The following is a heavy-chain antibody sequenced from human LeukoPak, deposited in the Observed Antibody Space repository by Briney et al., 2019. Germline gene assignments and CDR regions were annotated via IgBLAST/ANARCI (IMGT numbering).Heavy chain of an antibody. D-gene: IGHD3-16*02. CDR1: GFTFSSYA. V-gene: IGHV3-23*01. Sequence: QPGGSLRLSCAASGFTFSSYAMSWVRQAPGKGLEWVSAISGSGGSTYYADSVKGRFTISRDNSKNTLYLQMNSLRAEDTAVYYCAKAPNYDYVWGSYRDDAFDIWGQGTMVTVSS. CDR3: AKAPNYDYVWGSYRDDAFDI. CDR2: ISGSGGST. J-gene: IGHJ3*02.